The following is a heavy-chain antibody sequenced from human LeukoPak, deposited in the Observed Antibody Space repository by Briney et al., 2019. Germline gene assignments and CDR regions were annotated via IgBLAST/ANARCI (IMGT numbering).Heavy chain of an antibody. Sequence: SETLSLTCAVSGYSISSGYYWGWIRQPPGKGLEWIGSIYHSGSTYYNPSLKSRVTISVDTSKNQFSLKLSSVTAADTAVYYCARQVVVPAAMGDVDYWGQGTLVTVSS. V-gene: IGHV4-38-2*01. J-gene: IGHJ4*02. D-gene: IGHD2-2*01. CDR2: IYHSGST. CDR1: GYSISSGYY. CDR3: ARQVVVPAAMGDVDY.